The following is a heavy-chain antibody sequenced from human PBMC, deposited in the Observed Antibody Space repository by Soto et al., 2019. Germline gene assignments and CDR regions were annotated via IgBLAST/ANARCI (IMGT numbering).Heavy chain of an antibody. J-gene: IGHJ4*02. CDR2: IDIGGNT. D-gene: IGHD2-2*01. V-gene: IGHV3-66*01. Sequence: GGALRLSYAAPGFSVTKNYINWVRPAPGEGLEWVSIIDIGGNTYYADSVKDRFTISRDNSRSTLYLHMDSLRAEDTAVYYCARGRGSTGYLGREHYFDYWGQGTLVTVSS. CDR3: ARGRGSTGYLGREHYFDY. CDR1: GFSVTKNY.